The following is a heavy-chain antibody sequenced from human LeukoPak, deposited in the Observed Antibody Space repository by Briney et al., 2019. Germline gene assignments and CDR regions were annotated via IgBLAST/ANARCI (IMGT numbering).Heavy chain of an antibody. J-gene: IGHJ4*02. CDR2: ISYDGSNK. D-gene: IGHD3-3*01. CDR3: VMGWSGHSDY. Sequence: PGRSLRLSCAASGFTFSSYAMHWVRQAPGKGLEWVAVISYDGSNKYYADSVKGRFTISRDNSKNTLYLQMNSLRAEDTAVYYCVMGWSGHSDYWGQGTLVTVSS. CDR1: GFTFSSYA. V-gene: IGHV3-30-3*01.